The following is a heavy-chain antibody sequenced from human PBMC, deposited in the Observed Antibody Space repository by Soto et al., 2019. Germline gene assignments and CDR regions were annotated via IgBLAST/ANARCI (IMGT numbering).Heavy chain of an antibody. J-gene: IGHJ6*02. V-gene: IGHV1-69*13. D-gene: IGHD6-6*01. CDR1: GGTFSSYA. Sequence: SVKVSCKASGGTFSSYAISWVRQAPGQGLEWMGGIIPIFGTANYAQKFQGRVTITADESTSTAYMELSSLRSEDTAVYYCARGGKSSSSPDYYYYGMDVWGQGTAVTVSS. CDR3: ARGGKSSSSPDYYYYGMDV. CDR2: IIPIFGTA.